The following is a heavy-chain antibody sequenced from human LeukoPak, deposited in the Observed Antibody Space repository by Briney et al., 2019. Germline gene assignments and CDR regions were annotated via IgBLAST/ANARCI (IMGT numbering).Heavy chain of an antibody. Sequence: RGSLRLSCAASGFTVSSNYMSWVRQAPGKGLEWVSVIYSGGSTYYADSVKGRFTISRDNSKNTLYLQMNSLRAEDTAVYYCARGSTETYYDILTGYYSPRYYYYYGMDVWGQGTTVTVSS. J-gene: IGHJ6*02. CDR1: GFTVSSNY. CDR3: ARGSTETYYDILTGYYSPRYYYYYGMDV. D-gene: IGHD3-9*01. CDR2: IYSGGST. V-gene: IGHV3-66*01.